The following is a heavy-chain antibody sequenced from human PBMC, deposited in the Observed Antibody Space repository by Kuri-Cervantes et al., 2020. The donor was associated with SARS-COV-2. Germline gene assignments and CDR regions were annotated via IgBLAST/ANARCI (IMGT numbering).Heavy chain of an antibody. Sequence: GESLKFSCAASGFTFSSYAMHWVRQAPGKGLEWVAVISYDGSNKYYADSVKGRFTISRDNAKNSLYLQMNSLRAEDTALYYCAKDRGYYYYYGMDVWGQGTTVTVSS. J-gene: IGHJ6*02. V-gene: IGHV3-30-3*01. CDR2: ISYDGSNK. CDR1: GFTFSSYA. CDR3: AKDRGYYYYYGMDV.